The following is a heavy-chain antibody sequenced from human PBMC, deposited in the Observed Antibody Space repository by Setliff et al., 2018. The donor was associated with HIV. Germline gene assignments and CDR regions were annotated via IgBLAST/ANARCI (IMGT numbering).Heavy chain of an antibody. CDR2: IYYNGST. Sequence: SETLSLTCTVSGGSISGYYWNWIRQPPGKRLEWIGYIYYNGSTNYNPSLKSRVTISVDTSKNQFSLRLSSVTAEDTAVYYCARHHQTGFYYYYMDIWGKGTTVTVSS. D-gene: IGHD7-27*01. CDR3: ARHHQTGFYYYYMDI. V-gene: IGHV4-59*08. CDR1: GGSISGYY. J-gene: IGHJ6*03.